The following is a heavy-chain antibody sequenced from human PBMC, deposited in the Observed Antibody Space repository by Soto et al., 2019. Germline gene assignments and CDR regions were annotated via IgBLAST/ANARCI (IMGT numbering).Heavy chain of an antibody. Sequence: EMKLVESGGGLVQPGRSLRLSCAASGFTFDDYAIHWVRQAPGKDLEWVSGISWNSGIIDYADSVKGRFTISRDNAKNSLFLQMNSLRPEDTALYDCAKDIEWGGSHLNHAFDIWGQGTMVSVSS. V-gene: IGHV3-9*01. CDR2: ISWNSGII. D-gene: IGHD1-26*01. CDR3: AKDIEWGGSHLNHAFDI. J-gene: IGHJ3*02. CDR1: GFTFDDYA.